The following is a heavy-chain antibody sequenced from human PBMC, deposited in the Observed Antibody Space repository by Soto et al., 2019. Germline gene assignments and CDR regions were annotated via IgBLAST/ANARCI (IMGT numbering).Heavy chain of an antibody. CDR2: INHSGST. D-gene: IGHD1-26*01. CDR3: AREKVGATIGYY. CDR1: GGSFSGYY. J-gene: IGHJ4*02. V-gene: IGHV4-34*01. Sequence: SETLSLTCAVYGGSFSGYYWSWIRQPPGKGLEWIGEINHSGSTNYNPSLKSRVTISVDTSKNQFSLKLSSVTAADTAVYYCAREKVGATIGYYWGQGTLVTVS.